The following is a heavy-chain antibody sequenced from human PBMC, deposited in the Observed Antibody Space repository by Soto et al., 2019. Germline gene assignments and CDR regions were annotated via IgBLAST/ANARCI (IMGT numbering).Heavy chain of an antibody. D-gene: IGHD3-10*01. Sequence: QVQLQESGPGLVKPSQTLSLTCAISGDSVSSNDAAWNWIRQSPSRGLEWLARTYHRSQWHIEYALSVRSRISVSPDTSKNQFSLQLNSVTPEDTAMYYCGRDTRGSIGEDWGQGALVTV. CDR3: GRDTRGSIGED. CDR2: TYHRSQWHI. V-gene: IGHV6-1*01. J-gene: IGHJ4*02. CDR1: GDSVSSNDAA.